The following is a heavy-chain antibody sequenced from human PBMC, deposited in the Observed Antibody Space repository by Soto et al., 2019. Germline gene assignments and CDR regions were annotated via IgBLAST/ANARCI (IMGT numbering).Heavy chain of an antibody. V-gene: IGHV3-30*18. CDR2: ISYDGSNK. CDR1: GFTFSNYG. Sequence: QVQLVESGGGVVQPGRSLRLSCAASGFTFSNYGMHWVRQAPGKGLEWVAVISYDGSNKYYADSVKGRFTISIDNCKKGVYVQMNSLRSEDTAVYYCAKVKSEERAGDFDIWGQG. D-gene: IGHD3-10*01. CDR3: AKVKSEERAGDFDI. J-gene: IGHJ3*02.